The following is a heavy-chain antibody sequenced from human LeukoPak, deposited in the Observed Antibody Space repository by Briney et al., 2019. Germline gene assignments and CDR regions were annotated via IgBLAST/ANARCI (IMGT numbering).Heavy chain of an antibody. D-gene: IGHD5-18*01. CDR1: GYIFTSYG. V-gene: IGHV1-18*01. CDR2: ISAYNGNT. CDR3: ARSYSCGHKVDY. Sequence: GASVKVSCRASGYIFTSYGIIWVPQAPGQGLEWMGWISAYNGNTNYAQKLQGRVTMTTDTSTSTAYMELRSLRSDDTAVYYCARSYSCGHKVDYWGQGTLVTVSS. J-gene: IGHJ4*02.